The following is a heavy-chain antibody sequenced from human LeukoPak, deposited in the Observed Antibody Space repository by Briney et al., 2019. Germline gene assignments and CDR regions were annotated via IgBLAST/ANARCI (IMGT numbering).Heavy chain of an antibody. J-gene: IGHJ4*02. CDR1: GYSFTSYW. Sequence: GESLKISCKGSGYSFTSYWIGWVRRMPGKGLEWMGIIYPGDSDTRYSPSFQGQVTISADKSISTAYLQWSSLKASDTAMYYCARGGSRRDGYNYHDYWGQGALVTVSS. CDR3: ARGGSRRDGYNYHDY. V-gene: IGHV5-51*01. CDR2: IYPGDSDT. D-gene: IGHD5-24*01.